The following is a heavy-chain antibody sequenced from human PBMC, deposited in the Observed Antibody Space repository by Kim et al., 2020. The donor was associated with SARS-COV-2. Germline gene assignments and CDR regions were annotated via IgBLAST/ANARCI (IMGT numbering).Heavy chain of an antibody. J-gene: IGHJ6*02. CDR3: TRDWRLAGVDSGWSLHYYYYGMDV. D-gene: IGHD6-19*01. CDR2: IRSKAYGGTT. CDR1: GFTFGDYA. Sequence: GGSLRLSCTASGFTFGDYAMSWFRQAPGKGLEWVGFIRSKAYGGTTEYAASVKGRFTISRDDSKSIAYLQMNSLKTEDTAVYYCTRDWRLAGVDSGWSLHYYYYGMDVWGQGTTVTVSS. V-gene: IGHV3-49*03.